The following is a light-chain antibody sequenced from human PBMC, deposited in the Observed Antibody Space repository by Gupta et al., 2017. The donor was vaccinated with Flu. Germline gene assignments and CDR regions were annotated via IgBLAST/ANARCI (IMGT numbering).Light chain of an antibody. V-gene: IGLV7-43*01. J-gene: IGLJ3*02. Sequence: QTVATQGASLTVSPGRTFTLTCPSSTGAVTSGYSPNWFQQKPGQAPRALNYSTSNTHSWTPSRFSGSLLGGKATLTLSGVQPEDEGEYYCQLYYGGAWVFGGGTKLTVL. CDR3: QLYYGGAWV. CDR2: STS. CDR1: TGAVTSGYS.